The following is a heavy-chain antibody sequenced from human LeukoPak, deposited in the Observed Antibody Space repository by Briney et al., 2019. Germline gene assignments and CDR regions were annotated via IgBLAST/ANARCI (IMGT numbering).Heavy chain of an antibody. CDR1: GYTFTSYY. D-gene: IGHD6-6*01. CDR3: ARDLGGRARGTGIDY. Sequence: ASVKVSCKASGYTFTSYYMHWVRQAPGQGLEWMGIINPSGGSTSYAQKFQGRVTMTRDTSTSTVYMELSSLRSEDTAVYYCARDLGGRARGTGIDYWGQGTLVTVSS. CDR2: INPSGGST. V-gene: IGHV1-46*01. J-gene: IGHJ4*02.